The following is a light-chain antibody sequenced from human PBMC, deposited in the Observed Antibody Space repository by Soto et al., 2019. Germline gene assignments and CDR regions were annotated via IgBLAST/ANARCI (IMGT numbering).Light chain of an antibody. J-gene: IGKJ3*01. CDR2: AAS. CDR3: QQLNSYPQA. CDR1: QGISSF. V-gene: IGKV1-9*01. Sequence: DIQLTQSPSFLSASVGDRVTITCRTSQGISSFLAWYQQQPGKAPKLLIYAASTLQSGVPSRFSGSGSGTEFSLKISSLQPEDFATYYCQQLNSYPQAFGPGTKVDMK.